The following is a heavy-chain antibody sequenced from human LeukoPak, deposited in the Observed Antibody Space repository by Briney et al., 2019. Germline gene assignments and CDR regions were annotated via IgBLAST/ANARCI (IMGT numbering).Heavy chain of an antibody. V-gene: IGHV1-2*02. D-gene: IGHD3-22*01. CDR3: ARDPWTYYYDSRVLDY. J-gene: IGHJ4*02. Sequence: GASVKVSCKASGYTFTGYYMHWVRQAPGQGLEWMGWINPNSGGTNYAQKLQGRVTMTTDTSTSTAYMELRSLRSDDTAVYYCARDPWTYYYDSRVLDYWGQGTLVTVSS. CDR1: GYTFTGYY. CDR2: INPNSGGT.